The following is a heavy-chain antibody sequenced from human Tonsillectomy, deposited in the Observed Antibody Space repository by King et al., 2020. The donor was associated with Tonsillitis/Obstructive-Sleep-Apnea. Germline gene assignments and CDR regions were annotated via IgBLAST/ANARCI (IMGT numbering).Heavy chain of an antibody. CDR1: GYSFTSYW. D-gene: IGHD5-24*01. V-gene: IGHV5-51*01. Sequence: VQLVESGAEVKKPGESLKISCKGSGYSFTSYWIGWVRQMPGKGLEWMGSIYPGDSDTRYSPSFQGQVTISADKSISTAYLQWSSLKASDTAMYYCARQEGRRDGYIIDAFDIWGQGTMVTVSS. CDR2: IYPGDSDT. J-gene: IGHJ3*02. CDR3: ARQEGRRDGYIIDAFDI.